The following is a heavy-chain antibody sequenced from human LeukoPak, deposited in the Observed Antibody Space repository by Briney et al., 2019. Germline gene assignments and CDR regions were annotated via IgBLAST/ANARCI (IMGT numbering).Heavy chain of an antibody. V-gene: IGHV3-7*03. CDR2: IKKDGSEK. D-gene: IGHD2-15*01. J-gene: IGHJ6*04. Sequence: GGSLRLSCAASGFTFSSYWMSWGRQAPGKGLEWVASIKKDGSEKNYVDSVKGRFTISRDNAKNSLYLQMNSLRAEDTAIYYCARQRMVDVWGKGTTVIVSS. CDR3: ARQRMVDV. CDR1: GFTFSSYW.